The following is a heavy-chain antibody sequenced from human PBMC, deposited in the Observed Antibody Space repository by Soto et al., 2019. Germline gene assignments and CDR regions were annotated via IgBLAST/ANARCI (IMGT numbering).Heavy chain of an antibody. CDR2: INHSGST. V-gene: IGHV4-34*01. J-gene: IGHJ3*02. CDR3: ARATHDYIWGSYSSSPHDAFDI. D-gene: IGHD3-16*02. CDR1: GGSFSGYY. Sequence: SETLSLTCAVYGGSFSGYYWSWIRQPPGKGLEWIGEINHSGSTNYNPSLKSRVTISVDTSKNQFSLKLSSVTAADTAVYYCARATHDYIWGSYSSSPHDAFDIWGQGTMVTVSS.